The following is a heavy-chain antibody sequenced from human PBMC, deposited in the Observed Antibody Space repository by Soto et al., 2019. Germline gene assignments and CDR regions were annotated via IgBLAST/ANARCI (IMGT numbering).Heavy chain of an antibody. CDR2: ISGSGGDT. D-gene: IGHD6-6*01. J-gene: IGHJ4*02. CDR3: AKGGRSSSGLDFDY. CDR1: GFTFSSYA. Sequence: EVQLLESGGGLVQPGGSLRLSCAASGFTFSSYAMNWVRQAPGKGLEWVSTISGSGGDTYYADSVKGRFSISRDNSKYTLSLQMDILRAEDTAVYYCAKGGRSSSGLDFDYWGQGTLVTVSS. V-gene: IGHV3-23*01.